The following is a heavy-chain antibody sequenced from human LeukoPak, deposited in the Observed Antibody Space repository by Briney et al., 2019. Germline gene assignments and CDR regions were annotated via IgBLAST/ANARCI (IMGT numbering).Heavy chain of an antibody. CDR3: AKDRIEWFGELLSSFDF. Sequence: GGPLRLSCTASGFAFKTFAMHWVGKAPGRGLGGVAFFSYESDNKYYADSVKGRFTISRDNFRNTLFLQTSSLRGEDTAVYYCAKDRIEWFGELLSSFDFWGQGTLVTVSS. D-gene: IGHD3-10*01. CDR1: GFAFKTFA. V-gene: IGHV3-30*04. J-gene: IGHJ4*02. CDR2: FSYESDNK.